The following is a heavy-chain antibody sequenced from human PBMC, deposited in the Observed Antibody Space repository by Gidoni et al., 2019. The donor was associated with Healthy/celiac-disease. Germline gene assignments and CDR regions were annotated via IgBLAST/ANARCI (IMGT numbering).Heavy chain of an antibody. CDR2: FDPEDGET. Sequence: QVQLVQSGAEVKKPGASVTVCCKVSGYTLTELSMHWVRQAPGQGLEWLGGFDPEDGETIYAQKFQGRRTMTEDTSTDTAYMELSSLRSEDTAVYYCATVIVGATVYYYYGMDVWGQGTTVTVSS. J-gene: IGHJ6*02. D-gene: IGHD1-26*01. V-gene: IGHV1-24*01. CDR3: ATVIVGATVYYYYGMDV. CDR1: GYTLTELS.